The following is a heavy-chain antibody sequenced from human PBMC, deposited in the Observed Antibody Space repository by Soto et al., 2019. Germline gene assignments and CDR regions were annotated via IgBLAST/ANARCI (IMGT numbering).Heavy chain of an antibody. CDR2: IIPIFGTA. CDR3: AKTSSHDIVVVVADPNSWFDP. Sequence: LVQSGAEVKKPGSSVKVSCKASGGTFSSYAISWVXXXXXXXXXXXXGIIPIFGTANYAQKFQGRVTITADESRSTAYMELSSLTSEDTAVYYCAKTSSHDIVVVVADPNSWFDPWGQGTLVTVSS. D-gene: IGHD2-15*01. CDR1: GGTFSSYA. J-gene: IGHJ5*02. V-gene: IGHV1-69*01.